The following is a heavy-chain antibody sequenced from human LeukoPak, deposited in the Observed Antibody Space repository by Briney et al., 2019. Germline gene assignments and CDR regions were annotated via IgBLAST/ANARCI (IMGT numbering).Heavy chain of an antibody. J-gene: IGHJ4*02. V-gene: IGHV3-48*02. CDR3: ARGTAAPYSSSWVDY. CDR1: GFXFSSCR. CDR2: ISRRSSTT. Sequence: GGSLRLPCAASGFXFSSCRMNWVRQAPGKGLEWVSYISRRSSTTYYADSVKGRFTISRDNAKNSLYLQMDSLRDEDTAVYYCARGTAAPYSSSWVDYWGQGTLVTVSS. D-gene: IGHD6-13*01.